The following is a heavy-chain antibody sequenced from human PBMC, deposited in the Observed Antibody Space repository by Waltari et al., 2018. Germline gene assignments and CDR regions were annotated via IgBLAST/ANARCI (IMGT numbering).Heavy chain of an antibody. CDR1: GGSISSHY. Sequence: QVQLQSSGPGLVQPSETLSLSCAVAGGSISSHYWRWLRQPPREGLELVGYNCYSERTNNNPSATSRVRLSGDTSKNKFSLKLSFVTAADTAAYYYARWYDSSDGYFDYWGQGTLVTVSS. D-gene: IGHD3-22*01. CDR2: NCYSERT. V-gene: IGHV4-59*11. CDR3: ARWYDSSDGYFDY. J-gene: IGHJ4*02.